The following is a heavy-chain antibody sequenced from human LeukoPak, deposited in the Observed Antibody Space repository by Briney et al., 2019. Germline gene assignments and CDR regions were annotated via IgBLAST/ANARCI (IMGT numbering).Heavy chain of an antibody. D-gene: IGHD2-15*01. V-gene: IGHV5-51*01. CDR2: IFPGDSDT. CDR1: TYTFTSHW. Sequence: PGESLKISCNGSTYTFTSHWIGWVRQMPGKGLEWMGIIFPGDSDTAYSPSFRGQVTISADQSINTAYLQWNSLKTSDTAIYYCVRFSGRSNFDPWGQGTRVTVSS. CDR3: VRFSGRSNFDP. J-gene: IGHJ5*02.